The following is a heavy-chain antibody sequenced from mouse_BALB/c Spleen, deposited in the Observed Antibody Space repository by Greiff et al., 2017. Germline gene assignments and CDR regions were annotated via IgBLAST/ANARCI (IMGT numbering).Heavy chain of an antibody. Sequence: VQLQQSGAELVKPGASVKLSCKASGYTFTTYYMYWVKQRPGKGLEWIGEINTSNGGTKFNEKSKSKATLTVAKSSSTAYMQHSSLTSEDSAVYYCTRPYYYGSSYDGFAYWGQGTLVTVSA. J-gene: IGHJ3*01. CDR1: GYTFTTYY. D-gene: IGHD1-1*01. V-gene: IGHV1S81*02. CDR3: TRPYYYGSSYDGFAY. CDR2: INTSNGGT.